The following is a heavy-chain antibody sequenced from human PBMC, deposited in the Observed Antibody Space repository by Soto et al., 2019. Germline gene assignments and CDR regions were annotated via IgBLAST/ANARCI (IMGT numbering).Heavy chain of an antibody. J-gene: IGHJ4*02. D-gene: IGHD6-19*01. CDR3: ARGSVAGRFDY. CDR1: GGSFRNYH. CDR2: NNQSGRT. V-gene: IGHV4-34*01. Sequence: QVQLQQWGAGLLKPSETLSLTCAVYGGSFRNYHWSWIRQPPGKGLEWIGENNQSGRTNYNPSLKSRVTISVDTSKNQFSLNLNSVTAADTAVYYCARGSVAGRFDYWGQGTLVTVSS.